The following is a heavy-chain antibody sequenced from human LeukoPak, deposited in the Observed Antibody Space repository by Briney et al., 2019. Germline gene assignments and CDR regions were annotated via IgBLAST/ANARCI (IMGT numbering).Heavy chain of an antibody. CDR2: IYYSGST. D-gene: IGHD4-17*01. Sequence: SETLSLTCTVSGGSISSSSYYRGWIRQPPGKGLEWIGSIYYSGSTYYNPSLKSRVTISVDTSKNQFSLKLSSVTAADTAVYYCARRSSTVGPFDYWGQGTLVTVSS. V-gene: IGHV4-39*01. J-gene: IGHJ4*02. CDR3: ARRSSTVGPFDY. CDR1: GGSISSSSYY.